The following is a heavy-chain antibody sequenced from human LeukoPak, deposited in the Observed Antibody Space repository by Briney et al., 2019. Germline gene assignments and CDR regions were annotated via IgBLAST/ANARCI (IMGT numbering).Heavy chain of an antibody. Sequence: ASVKVSCKASGYTFTGYYMHWVRQAPGQGLEWMGWINPNSGGTNYAQKFQGRVTMTRDTSISTAYMELSRLRSDDTAAYYCARGHDSSGYPPDYWGQGTLVTVSS. CDR1: GYTFTGYY. D-gene: IGHD3-22*01. CDR2: INPNSGGT. J-gene: IGHJ4*02. V-gene: IGHV1-2*02. CDR3: ARGHDSSGYPPDY.